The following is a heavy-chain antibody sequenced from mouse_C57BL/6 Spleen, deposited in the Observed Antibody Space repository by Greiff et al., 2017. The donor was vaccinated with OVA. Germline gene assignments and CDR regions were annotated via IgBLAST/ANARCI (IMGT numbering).Heavy chain of an antibody. CDR1: GYAFSSSW. Sequence: VQLQQSGPELVKPGASVKISCKASGYAFSSSWMNWVKQRPGKGLEWIGRIYPGDGDTNYNGKFKGKATLTADKSSSTAYMQLSSLTSEDSAVYFCLYYYGSTDWGQGTTLTVSS. V-gene: IGHV1-82*01. J-gene: IGHJ2*01. D-gene: IGHD1-1*01. CDR2: IYPGDGDT. CDR3: LYYYGSTD.